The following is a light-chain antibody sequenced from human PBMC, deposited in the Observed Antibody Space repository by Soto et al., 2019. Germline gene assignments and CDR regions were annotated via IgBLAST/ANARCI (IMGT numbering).Light chain of an antibody. J-gene: IGKJ5*01. CDR2: GAS. CDR3: QQRSNWRIT. Sequence: EIVLTQSPGTLSLSPGERATLSCRASQSVSSNYLAWYQQKPGQAPRLLIYGASSRATGIPDRFSGSGSGTDFTLTISRLEPEDFVVYYCQQRSNWRITFGQGTRLEIK. V-gene: IGKV3D-20*02. CDR1: QSVSSNY.